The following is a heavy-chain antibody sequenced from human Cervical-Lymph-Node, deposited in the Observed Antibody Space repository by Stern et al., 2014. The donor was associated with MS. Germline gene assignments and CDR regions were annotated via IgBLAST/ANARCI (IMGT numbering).Heavy chain of an antibody. Sequence: VQLVQSGPELKRPGASVEVSCKDSGYIFTAYAMNWVRQAPGRRLEWLGWVNPDTGAPMYARNFTGRFVFSFDTSASAAHLQISSLQADDTAVYYCVVGDNGGYLAHWGQGTLVIVSS. CDR3: VVGDNGGYLAH. CDR2: VNPDTGAP. V-gene: IGHV7-4-1*02. D-gene: IGHD2-8*01. CDR1: GYIFTAYA. J-gene: IGHJ4*02.